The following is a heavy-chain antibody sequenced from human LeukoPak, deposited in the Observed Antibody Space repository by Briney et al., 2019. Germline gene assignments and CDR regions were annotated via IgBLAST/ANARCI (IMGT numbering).Heavy chain of an antibody. D-gene: IGHD6-19*01. CDR3: AKEKSSSGFFDY. CDR2: ISGSGSST. CDR1: GFIFSSYA. Sequence: PGGSLRLSCAASGFIFSSYAMSWVRQAPGKGLEWVSAISGSGSSTYYADSVKGRFTISRDNSKNTLYLQMNSLRAEDTAVYYCAKEKSSSGFFDYWGQGTLVTVSS. V-gene: IGHV3-23*01. J-gene: IGHJ4*02.